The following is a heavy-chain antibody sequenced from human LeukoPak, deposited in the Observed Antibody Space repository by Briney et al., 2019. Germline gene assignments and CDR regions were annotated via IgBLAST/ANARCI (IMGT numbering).Heavy chain of an antibody. CDR1: GITFSSYT. CDR3: AKGLLWFGELLGALDY. V-gene: IGHV3-23*01. CDR2: ISGSGGST. J-gene: IGHJ4*02. Sequence: PGGSLRLSCSASGITFSSYTMHWVRQAPGKGLEWVSAISGSGGSTYYADSVKGRFTISRDNSKNTLYLQMNSLRAEDTAVYYCAKGLLWFGELLGALDYWGQGTLVTVSS. D-gene: IGHD3-10*01.